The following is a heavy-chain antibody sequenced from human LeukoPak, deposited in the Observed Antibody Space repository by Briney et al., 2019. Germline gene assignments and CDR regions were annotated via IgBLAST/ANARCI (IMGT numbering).Heavy chain of an antibody. CDR3: ARDTNIAVAGPSRLDY. CDR2: INPNSGGT. J-gene: IGHJ4*02. D-gene: IGHD6-19*01. CDR1: GYTFNGYY. V-gene: IGHV1-2*04. Sequence: ASVKVSCKASGYTFNGYYMHWVRQAAGQGLEWMGWINPNSGGTNYAQKFQGWVTMTRDTSISTAYMELSRLRSDDTAVYYCARDTNIAVAGPSRLDYWGQGTLVTVSS.